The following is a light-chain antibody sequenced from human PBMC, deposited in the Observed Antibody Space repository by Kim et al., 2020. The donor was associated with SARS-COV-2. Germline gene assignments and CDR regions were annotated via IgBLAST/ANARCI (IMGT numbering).Light chain of an antibody. CDR3: SSCTSTFTLV. CDR2: DVS. J-gene: IGLJ2*01. V-gene: IGLV2-14*03. CDR1: SRDVGCYKF. Sequence: GHSITTSCTGTSRDVGCYKFVSWYQQHPGNAPSLLIYDVSNRPSGVSSRFSCSKSGNTASQTISGLQAKDEADYYCSSCTSTFTLVFGGGTQLTVL.